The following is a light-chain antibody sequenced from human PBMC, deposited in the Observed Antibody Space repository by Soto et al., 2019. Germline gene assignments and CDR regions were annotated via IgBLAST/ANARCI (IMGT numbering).Light chain of an antibody. CDR1: QSVSSSY. J-gene: IGKJ3*01. Sequence: EIVLTQSPGTLSLSPGERATLSCRASQSVSSSYLAWYQQKPGQAPRLLIYGASSRATGIPDRFSGSGSVTDFTLTISRLEPEDFAVYYCQEYGSSRGTFGSGTKVDIK. V-gene: IGKV3-20*01. CDR3: QEYGSSRGT. CDR2: GAS.